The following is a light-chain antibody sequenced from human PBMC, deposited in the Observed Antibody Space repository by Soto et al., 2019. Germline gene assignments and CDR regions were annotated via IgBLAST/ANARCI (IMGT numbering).Light chain of an antibody. CDR2: GAS. Sequence: EIVMTQSPATLSVSPGDRATLSCRASQSVSRNLAWYQQRPGQAPRLLIYGASTRATDVPARFSGSGSGTEFTLTISSLQSEDFAVYYCQQYNNWPPWTFGQGTKVDIK. J-gene: IGKJ1*01. CDR1: QSVSRN. CDR3: QQYNNWPPWT. V-gene: IGKV3-15*01.